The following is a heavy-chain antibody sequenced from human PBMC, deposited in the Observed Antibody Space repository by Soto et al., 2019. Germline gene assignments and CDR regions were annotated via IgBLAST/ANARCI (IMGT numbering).Heavy chain of an antibody. Sequence: SVTVSCRASGATFSSYAISWGRPAPGQGLEWMGRISPIFGTANYAEKFQGRVTITADESTSTAYMVPSSLRSEDTDVYYCARYRPHYYDSSGYYQFDYCGQGTLVTFSS. CDR2: ISPIFGTA. CDR3: ARYRPHYYDSSGYYQFDY. CDR1: GATFSSYA. D-gene: IGHD3-22*01. V-gene: IGHV1-69*13. J-gene: IGHJ4*02.